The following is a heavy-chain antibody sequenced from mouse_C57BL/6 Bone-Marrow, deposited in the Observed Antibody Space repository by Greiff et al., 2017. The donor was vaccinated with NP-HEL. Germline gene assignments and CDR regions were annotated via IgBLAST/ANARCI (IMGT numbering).Heavy chain of an antibody. V-gene: IGHV5-9-1*02. D-gene: IGHD2-1*01. CDR1: GFTFSSYA. CDR2: ISSGGDYI. Sequence: EVKLMESGEGLVKPGGSLKLSCAASGFTFSSYAMSWVRQTPEKRLEWVAYISSGGDYIYYADTVKGRFTISRDNSRNTLYLQMSSLKSEDTAMYYCTTYGNSFDYWGQGTTLTVSS. CDR3: TTYGNSFDY. J-gene: IGHJ2*01.